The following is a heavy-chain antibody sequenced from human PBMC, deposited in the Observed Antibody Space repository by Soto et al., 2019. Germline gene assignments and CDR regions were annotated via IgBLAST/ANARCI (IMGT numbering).Heavy chain of an antibody. J-gene: IGHJ6*02. CDR2: ISAYNGNT. CDR3: ASGIVFPRYYSYGMDV. CDR1: GYTFTSYG. V-gene: IGHV1-18*01. Sequence: QVQLVQSGAEVKKPGASVKVSCKASGYTFTSYGISWVRQAPGQGLEWMGWISAYNGNTNYAQKLQGRVTMTTNTHASTAYMELRSLRSDDTAVYYCASGIVFPRYYSYGMDVWGQGTTVTVSS. D-gene: IGHD2-15*01.